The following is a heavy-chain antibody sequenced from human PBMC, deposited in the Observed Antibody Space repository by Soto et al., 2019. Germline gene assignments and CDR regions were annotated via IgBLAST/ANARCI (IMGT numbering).Heavy chain of an antibody. CDR1: GYTFTNYG. D-gene: IGHD6-13*01. CDR2: INPYNGNT. J-gene: IGHJ5*02. Sequence: QVLLVQSGAAVKTPGASVKISCQASGYTFTNYGITWVRQTPGQGFEWMAWINPYNGNTNYAQNLQGRVTMTTDTSTSTVYMELRSLRSDDTAVYYCARVPAYSTRWSSDPWFVPWGQGTLVTVSS. CDR3: ARVPAYSTRWSSDPWFVP. V-gene: IGHV1-18*01.